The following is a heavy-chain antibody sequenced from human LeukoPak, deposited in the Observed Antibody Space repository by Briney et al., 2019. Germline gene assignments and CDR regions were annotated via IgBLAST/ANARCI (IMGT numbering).Heavy chain of an antibody. J-gene: IGHJ4*02. CDR2: IRFDGLRT. CDR3: ARVGSSGPGEFADY. Sequence: PGGSLRLSCATSGFTFSTYDMHWVRQAPGKGLEWVAHIRFDGLRTRYADSVRGRVTVSRDNAKNSLYLQMNSLRAEDTAVYYCARVGSSGPGEFADYWGQGTLVTVSS. CDR1: GFTFSTYD. D-gene: IGHD6-19*01. V-gene: IGHV3-30*02.